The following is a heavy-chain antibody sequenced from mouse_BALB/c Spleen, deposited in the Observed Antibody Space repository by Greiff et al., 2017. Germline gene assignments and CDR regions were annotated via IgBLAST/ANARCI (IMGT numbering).Heavy chain of an antibody. CDR3: ARRGYDYAMDY. V-gene: IGHV4-2*02. Sequence: EVQLVESGGGLVQPGGSLNLSCAASGFDFSRYWMSWARQAPGKGQEWIGEINPGSSTINYTPSLKDKFIISRDNAKNTLYLQMSKVRSEDTALYYCARRGYDYAMDYWGQGTSVTVSS. D-gene: IGHD2-2*01. CDR1: GFDFSRYW. CDR2: INPGSSTI. J-gene: IGHJ4*01.